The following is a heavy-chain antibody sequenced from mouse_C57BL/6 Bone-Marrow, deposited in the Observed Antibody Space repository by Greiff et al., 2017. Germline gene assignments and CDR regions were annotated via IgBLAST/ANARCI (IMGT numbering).Heavy chain of an antibody. V-gene: IGHV1-5*01. J-gene: IGHJ2*01. D-gene: IGHD4-1*01. Sequence: VQLQQSGTVLARPGASVKMSCKTSGYTFTSYWMHWVKQRPGQGLEWIGAIYPGNSDTSYNQKFKGKAKLTAVTSASTAYMELSSLTKEYSAVYYCTRDWAFDYWGLGTTLTVSS. CDR1: GYTFTSYW. CDR2: IYPGNSDT. CDR3: TRDWAFDY.